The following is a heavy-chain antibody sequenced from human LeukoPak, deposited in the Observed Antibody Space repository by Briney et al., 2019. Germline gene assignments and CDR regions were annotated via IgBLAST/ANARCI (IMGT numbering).Heavy chain of an antibody. V-gene: IGHV5-51*01. D-gene: IGHD5-12*01. CDR1: GYTFTSYW. Sequence: GESLKISCKGSGYTFTSYWIGWVRQMPGKGLEWMGIIYPADSGTGYSPSFQGQVTISADKSISTAYLQWSSLKASDTAMYYCARSYSAYNYWGQGTLVTVSS. CDR2: IYPADSGT. J-gene: IGHJ4*02. CDR3: ARSYSAYNY.